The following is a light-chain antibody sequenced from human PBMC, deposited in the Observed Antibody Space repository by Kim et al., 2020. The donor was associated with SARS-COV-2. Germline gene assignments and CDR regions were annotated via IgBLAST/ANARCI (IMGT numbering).Light chain of an antibody. CDR2: YGS. CDR1: NIGSKS. Sequence: SYELTQPPSVSVAPGKTAKITCGGNNIGSKSVHWYQQKPGQAPVLVIYYGSDRPSGIPERFSGSNSGNTATLTISRVEAGDEADYYCQVWDSGSDHWVFGGGTQLTVL. V-gene: IGLV3-21*04. CDR3: QVWDSGSDHWV. J-gene: IGLJ3*02.